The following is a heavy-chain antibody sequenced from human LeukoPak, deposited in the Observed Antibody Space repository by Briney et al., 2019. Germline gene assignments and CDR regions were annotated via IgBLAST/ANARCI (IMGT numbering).Heavy chain of an antibody. V-gene: IGHV3-48*03. CDR1: GFTFSSYE. CDR2: ISSSGSTI. Sequence: GGSLRLSCAASGFTFSSYEMNWVRQAPGKGLEWVSYISSSGSTIYYADSVKGRFTISRDNAKNSLYLQMNSLRAEDTAVYYCAREYYVYDYVWGSYRYFDYWGQGTLVTASS. J-gene: IGHJ4*02. CDR3: AREYYVYDYVWGSYRYFDY. D-gene: IGHD3-16*02.